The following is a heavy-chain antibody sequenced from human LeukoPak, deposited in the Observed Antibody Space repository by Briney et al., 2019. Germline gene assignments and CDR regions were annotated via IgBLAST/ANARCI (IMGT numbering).Heavy chain of an antibody. CDR3: ARHLGGGIYFDY. V-gene: IGHV4-59*08. CDR2: IYYSGIT. J-gene: IGHJ4*02. D-gene: IGHD3-16*01. Sequence: SETLSLTCTVSGASITGHYWSWIRQPPGKGLEWIGFIYYSGITNYNPSLKSRVTISVDTSKNQFSLTLSSVTAADTAVYYCARHLGGGIYFDYWGQGTLVTVSS. CDR1: GASITGHY.